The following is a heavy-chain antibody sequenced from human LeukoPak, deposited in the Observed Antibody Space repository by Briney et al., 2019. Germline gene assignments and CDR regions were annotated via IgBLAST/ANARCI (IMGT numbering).Heavy chain of an antibody. J-gene: IGHJ3*02. Sequence: GASVKISCKASGYTFTGYYMHWVRQAPGQGLEWMGWISAYNGNTNYAQKLQGRVTMTTDTSTSTAYMELRSLRSDDPAVYYCARDLEVNMIVVVIPHAFYIWGQRKKVNVSS. CDR2: ISAYNGNT. V-gene: IGHV1-18*04. CDR1: GYTFTGYY. CDR3: ARDLEVNMIVVVIPHAFYI. D-gene: IGHD3-22*01.